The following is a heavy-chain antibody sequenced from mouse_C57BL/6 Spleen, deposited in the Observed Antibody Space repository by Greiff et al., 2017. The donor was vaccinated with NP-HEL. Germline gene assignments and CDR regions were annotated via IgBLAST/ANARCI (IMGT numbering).Heavy chain of an antibody. CDR3: ARSSRGWFAY. J-gene: IGHJ3*01. Sequence: QVQLKQSGPELVKPGASVKISCKASGYAFSSSWMNWVKQRPGKGLEWIGRIYPGDGDTNYNGKFKGKATLTADKSSSTAYMQLSSLPSEDSAVYFCARSSRGWFAYWGQGTLVTVSA. D-gene: IGHD6-1*01. CDR1: GYAFSSSW. CDR2: IYPGDGDT. V-gene: IGHV1-82*01.